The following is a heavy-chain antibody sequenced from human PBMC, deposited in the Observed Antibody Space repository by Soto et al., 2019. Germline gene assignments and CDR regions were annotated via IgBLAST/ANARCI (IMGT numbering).Heavy chain of an antibody. V-gene: IGHV1-18*01. J-gene: IGHJ5*02. D-gene: IGHD3-10*01. Sequence: QVQLVQSGAEVKKPGASVKVSCKASGYTFTSYGISWVRQAPGQGLEWMGWISAYNGNTHYAQKLQGRVTMTTATATSTAYMALRSLRSDDTAVHDCAIDADYYYTAGSDNRFEPWGQGTLVTGSS. CDR1: GYTFTSYG. CDR2: ISAYNGNT. CDR3: AIDADYYYTAGSDNRFEP.